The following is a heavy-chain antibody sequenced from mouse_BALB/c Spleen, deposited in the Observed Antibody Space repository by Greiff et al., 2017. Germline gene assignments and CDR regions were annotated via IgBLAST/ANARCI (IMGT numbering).Heavy chain of an antibody. CDR3: ARGMEY. CDR1: GFTFSSYG. CDR2: ISSGGSYT. Sequence: EVKLMESGGDLVKPGGSLKLSCAASGFTFSSYGMSWVRQTPDKRLEWVATISSGGSYTYYPDSVTGRFTISRDNAKNTLYLQMSSLKSEDTAMYYCARGMEYWGQGTSVTVSS. J-gene: IGHJ4*01. V-gene: IGHV5-6*01.